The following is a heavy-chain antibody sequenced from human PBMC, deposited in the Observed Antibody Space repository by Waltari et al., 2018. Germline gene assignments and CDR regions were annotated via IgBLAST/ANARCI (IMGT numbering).Heavy chain of an antibody. D-gene: IGHD3-22*01. CDR3: AISPTYYYDSSGYPWDY. CDR2: IYYSGRT. V-gene: IGHV4-39*01. J-gene: IGHJ4*02. Sequence: QLQLQESGPGLVKPSETLSLTCTVSGGSISSSSYYWGWIRQPPGKGLEWIGSIYYSGRTCYNPALQVRVTRSVDTSKNQFSLKLSSVTAADTAVYYCAISPTYYYDSSGYPWDYWGQGTLVTVSS. CDR1: GGSISSSSYY.